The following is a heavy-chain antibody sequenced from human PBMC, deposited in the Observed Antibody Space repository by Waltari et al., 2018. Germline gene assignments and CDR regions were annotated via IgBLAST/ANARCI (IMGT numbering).Heavy chain of an antibody. CDR2: IRNKRDNYAT. D-gene: IGHD2-2*01. V-gene: IGHV3-73*01. Sequence: EVQLVESGGGIVQPGGSMQLSCADSGFSFSGSHMHWVRRAPGKGLEWVGHIRNKRDNYATAYGASVRGRFTISRDDSKNTAYLQMNSLKTEDTAVYYCSRQDLSCHDYWGQGILVTVSS. CDR1: GFSFSGSH. J-gene: IGHJ4*02. CDR3: SRQDLSCHDY.